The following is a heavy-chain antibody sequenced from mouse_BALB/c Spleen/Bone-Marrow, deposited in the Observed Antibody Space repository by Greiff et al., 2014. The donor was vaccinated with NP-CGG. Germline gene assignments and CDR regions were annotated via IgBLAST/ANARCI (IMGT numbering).Heavy chain of an antibody. V-gene: IGHV4-1*02. J-gene: IGHJ3*01. CDR3: ARPDYYGSSSWFTY. CDR1: GFDFSRYW. D-gene: IGHD1-1*01. Sequence: VQLKESGGGLVQPGGSLKLSCAASGFDFSRYWMRWVRQAPGKGLEWIGEINPDSSTINYTPSLKDKFIISRDNAKNTLYLQMSKGRSEDTALYYCARPDYYGSSSWFTYWGQGTLVTVSA. CDR2: INPDSSTI.